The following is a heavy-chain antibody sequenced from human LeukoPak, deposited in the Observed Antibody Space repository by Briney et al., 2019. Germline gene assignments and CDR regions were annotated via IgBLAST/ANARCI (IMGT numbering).Heavy chain of an antibody. CDR1: GGSISSYY. Sequence: SSETLSLTCTVSGGSISSYYWSWIRQPAGKGLEWIGRIYTSGSTNYNPSLKSRVTMSVDTSKNQFSLKLSSVTAADTAVYYCARDDTAAGTTDYYYYYYMDVWGKGTTVTISS. V-gene: IGHV4-4*07. J-gene: IGHJ6*03. CDR3: ARDDTAAGTTDYYYYYYMDV. CDR2: IYTSGST. D-gene: IGHD6-13*01.